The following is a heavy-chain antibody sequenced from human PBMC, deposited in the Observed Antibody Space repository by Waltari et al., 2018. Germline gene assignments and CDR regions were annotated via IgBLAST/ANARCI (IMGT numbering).Heavy chain of an antibody. Sequence: QVQLVESGGGVVQPGRSLRLSCAASGFTFSSYAMHWVRQAPGKGREWVAVISYDGSNKYYAESVNGRFTISRDNSKNTLYLQMNSLRAEDTAVYYCARGRDVLSISSRYYMDVWGKGTTVTVSS. CDR1: GFTFSSYA. D-gene: IGHD6-6*01. V-gene: IGHV3-30-3*01. J-gene: IGHJ6*03. CDR3: ARGRDVLSISSRYYMDV. CDR2: ISYDGSNK.